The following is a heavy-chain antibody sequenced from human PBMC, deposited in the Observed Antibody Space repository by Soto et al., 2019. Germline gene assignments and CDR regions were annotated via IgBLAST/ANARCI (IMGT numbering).Heavy chain of an antibody. CDR2: ISAYNGNT. D-gene: IGHD3-3*01. V-gene: IGHV1-18*04. J-gene: IGHJ4*02. Sequence: ASVKVSCKASGYTFTSYGISWVRQAPGQGLEWMGWISAYNGNTNYAQKLQGRVTMTTDTSTSTAYMELRSLRSDDTAVYYCARFTYYDFWSGYYPIDYWRQGTLVTVSS. CDR3: ARFTYYDFWSGYYPIDY. CDR1: GYTFTSYG.